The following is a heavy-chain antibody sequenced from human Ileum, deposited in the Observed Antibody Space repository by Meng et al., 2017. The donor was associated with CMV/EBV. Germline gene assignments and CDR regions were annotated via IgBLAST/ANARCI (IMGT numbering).Heavy chain of an antibody. CDR3: AHRREPHRGDWFDI. D-gene: IGHD3-16*01. V-gene: IGHV2-5*02. CDR2: IYGDDDK. Sequence: FSGFALGSGRVTVGWIRQPPGKALEWLAIIYGDDDKYYSPSLSNSLTITKDTSKNQVVLTMTNMDPVDTATYYCAHRREPHRGDWFDIWGQGILVTVSS. J-gene: IGHJ5*02. CDR1: GFALGSGRVT.